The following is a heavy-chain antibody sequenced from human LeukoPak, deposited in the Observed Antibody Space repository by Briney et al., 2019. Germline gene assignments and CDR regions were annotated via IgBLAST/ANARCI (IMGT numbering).Heavy chain of an antibody. CDR3: ARGPGVSAAIGEDY. D-gene: IGHD2-2*02. J-gene: IGHJ4*02. V-gene: IGHV4-38-2*02. CDR1: GYSISSGYY. Sequence: SETLSLTCTVSGYSISSGYYWGWIRQPPGKGLEWIGSIYHSGSTYYNPSLKSRVTTSVDTSNNQFSLKLSSVTAADTAVYYCARGPGVSAAIGEDYWGQGTLVTVSS. CDR2: IYHSGST.